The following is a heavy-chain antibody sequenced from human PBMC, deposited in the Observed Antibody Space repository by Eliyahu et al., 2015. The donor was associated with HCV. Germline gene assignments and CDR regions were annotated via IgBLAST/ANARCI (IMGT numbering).Heavy chain of an antibody. CDR1: XXSFTSYW. J-gene: IGHJ6*02. V-gene: IGHV5-10-1*03. D-gene: IGHD1-7*01. CDR2: IDPSDSYT. Sequence: EVQLVQSGAEVXKPEESLRISCXGSXXSFTSYWIXRVRQMPGKGLEWMGRIDPSDSYTNYXPSFQGHVTISADKSISTAYLQWSSLKASDTAMYYCARWGISGITGTHYYYYGMDVWGQGTTVTVSS. CDR3: ARWGISGITGTHYYYYGMDV.